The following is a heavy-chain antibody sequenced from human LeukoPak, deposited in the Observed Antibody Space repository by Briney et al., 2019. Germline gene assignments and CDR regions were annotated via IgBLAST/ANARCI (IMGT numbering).Heavy chain of an antibody. CDR3: ARLGNRDGYNYFLDY. Sequence: PSETLSLTCTVSGGSLSSDSWTWIRQPPGKRLQWIGYIYSSGSTNHNPSLKSRVTMSVDTSKNQFSLKLSSVTATDTAVYYCARLGNRDGYNYFLDYWGQGILVTVSS. J-gene: IGHJ4*02. CDR2: IYSSGST. CDR1: GGSLSSDS. D-gene: IGHD5-24*01. V-gene: IGHV4-59*08.